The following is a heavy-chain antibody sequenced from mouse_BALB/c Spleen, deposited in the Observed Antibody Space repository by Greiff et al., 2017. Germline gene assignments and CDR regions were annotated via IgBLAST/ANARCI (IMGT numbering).Heavy chain of an antibody. CDR2: IYPGNSDT. V-gene: IGHV1-5*01. CDR3: TRYRGNFFWYFDV. D-gene: IGHD2-1*01. J-gene: IGHJ1*01. Sequence: LEWIGAIYPGNSDTSYNQKFKGKAKLTAVTSTSTAYMELSSLTNEDSAVYYCTRYRGNFFWYFDVWGAGTTVTVSS.